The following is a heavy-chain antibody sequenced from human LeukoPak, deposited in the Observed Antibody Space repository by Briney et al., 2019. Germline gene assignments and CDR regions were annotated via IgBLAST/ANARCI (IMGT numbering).Heavy chain of an antibody. CDR1: ADSISSSSYY. Sequence: SETLSLTCTVSADSISSSSYYWGWIRRPPGKGLEWIGSIYYSGTTYYNPSLKSRVTISVDTSKNQFSLKLSSVTAADAAVYYCARRGIATEGYYFDYWGQGTLVTVSS. J-gene: IGHJ4*02. D-gene: IGHD6-13*01. CDR2: IYYSGTT. V-gene: IGHV4-39*07. CDR3: ARRGIATEGYYFDY.